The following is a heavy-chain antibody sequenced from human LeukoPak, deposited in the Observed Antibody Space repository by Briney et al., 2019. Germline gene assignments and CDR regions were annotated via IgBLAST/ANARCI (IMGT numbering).Heavy chain of an antibody. CDR2: ISSSSSYI. CDR1: GFTFSSYS. Sequence: PGGSLRLSCAASGFTFSSYSMNWVRQAPGKGLEWVSSISSSSSYIYYADSVKGRFTISRDNAKSSLYLQMNSLRAEDTAVYYCARDLFLEWLKGVDVWGQGTTVTVSS. CDR3: ARDLFLEWLKGVDV. J-gene: IGHJ6*02. V-gene: IGHV3-21*01. D-gene: IGHD3-3*01.